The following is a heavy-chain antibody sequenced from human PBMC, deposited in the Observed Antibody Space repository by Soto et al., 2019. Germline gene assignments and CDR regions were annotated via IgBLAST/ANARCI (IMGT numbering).Heavy chain of an antibody. CDR1: GGSFSGYY. CDR3: ARDIYYGGFSLGF. Sequence: PSETLSLTCAVYGGSFSGYYWTWIRQPPGKGLEWIGEINHIGSTNYNPSLQSRVTISMDKSRNQLSLEMSSVTAADTAVYYCARDIYYGGFSLGFWGHGILVTVSS. J-gene: IGHJ4*01. CDR2: INHIGST. D-gene: IGHD4-17*01. V-gene: IGHV4-34*01.